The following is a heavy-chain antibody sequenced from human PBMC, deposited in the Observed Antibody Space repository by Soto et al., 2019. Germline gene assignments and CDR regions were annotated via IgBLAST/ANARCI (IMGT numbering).Heavy chain of an antibody. V-gene: IGHV4-34*01. Sequence: SETLSLTCDGGSLSGYYWSVIRQSQGVGLEWIGEIHQSGTTNYNPSLKSRVTISADVSKNQFFLKLNSVTAADTAMYYCARGNRSTVVAMAHFDYWAQGTLVTVSS. CDR2: IHQSGTT. J-gene: IGHJ4*02. CDR1: GGSLSGYY. D-gene: IGHD2-21*01. CDR3: ARGNRSTVVAMAHFDY.